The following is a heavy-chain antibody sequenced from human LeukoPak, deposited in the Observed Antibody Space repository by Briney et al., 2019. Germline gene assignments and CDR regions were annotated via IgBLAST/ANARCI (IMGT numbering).Heavy chain of an antibody. CDR1: GFTFSNFA. J-gene: IGHJ4*02. CDR2: ISGRSDST. Sequence: PGGSLRLSCAVSGFTFSNFAMSWVRQAPGKGLEWVSVISGRSDSTYYADSVKGRFTISRDNSKNTLYLQMNSLRAEDTAVYYCAKSSSRPFDYWGQGTLVTVSS. V-gene: IGHV3-23*01. D-gene: IGHD6-13*01. CDR3: AKSSSRPFDY.